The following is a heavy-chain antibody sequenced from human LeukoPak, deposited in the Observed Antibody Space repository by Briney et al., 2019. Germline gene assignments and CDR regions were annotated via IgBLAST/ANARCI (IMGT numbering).Heavy chain of an antibody. CDR3: ARFAAGGSYYYYMDV. CDR2: ISWNSGTI. V-gene: IGHV3-9*01. D-gene: IGHD3-10*01. CDR1: GFAFDDYA. J-gene: IGHJ6*03. Sequence: PGGSLRVSCAASGFAFDDYAMHWVRQAPGKGVEWVSGISWNSGTIYYADSVKGRFTISRDNAKNSLYLQMNSLRADDTAVYYCARFAAGGSYYYYMDVWGKGTTVTVSS.